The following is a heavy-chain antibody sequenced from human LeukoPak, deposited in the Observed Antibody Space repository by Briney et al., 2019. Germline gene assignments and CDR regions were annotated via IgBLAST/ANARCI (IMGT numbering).Heavy chain of an antibody. V-gene: IGHV3-21*01. CDR2: ISSSSSYI. J-gene: IGHJ4*02. CDR1: GFTFSSYS. D-gene: IGHD3-22*01. Sequence: GGSLRLSCAASGFTFSSYSMNWVRQAPGKGLEWVSSISSSSSYIYCADSVKGRFTISRDNAKNTLYLQMNSLRAEDTAVYYCARGKDDSAGSVAYWGQGTLVTVSS. CDR3: ARGKDDSAGSVAY.